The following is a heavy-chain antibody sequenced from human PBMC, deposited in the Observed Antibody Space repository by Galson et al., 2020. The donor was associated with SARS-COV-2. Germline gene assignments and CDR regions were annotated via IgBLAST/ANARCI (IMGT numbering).Heavy chain of an antibody. V-gene: IGHV3-33*06. J-gene: IGHJ4*02. CDR2: IWYDGSNK. CDR1: GFTFSSYG. CDR3: AKDRGIAVAGTLYYFDY. D-gene: IGHD6-19*01. Sequence: GESLKISCAASGFTFSSYGMHWVRQAPGKGLEWVAGIWYDGSNKYYADSVKGRFTISRDNSKNTLYLQMNSLRAEDTAVYYCAKDRGIAVAGTLYYFDYWGQGTLVTVSS.